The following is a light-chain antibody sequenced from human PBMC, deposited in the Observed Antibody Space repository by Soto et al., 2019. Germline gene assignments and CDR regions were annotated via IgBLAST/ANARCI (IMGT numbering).Light chain of an antibody. V-gene: IGKV3D-15*01. J-gene: IGKJ5*01. CDR1: QGIGDT. CDR2: YIS. CDR3: QQHNQWPIT. Sequence: EFVMRQSPATLSVSPGECATLSCRASQGIGDTLAWYQQKPGQAPRLLIYYISTRATGIPARFSGSGSGTEFTLTINSLQSEDSAVYYCQQHNQWPITFGQGTRLEIK.